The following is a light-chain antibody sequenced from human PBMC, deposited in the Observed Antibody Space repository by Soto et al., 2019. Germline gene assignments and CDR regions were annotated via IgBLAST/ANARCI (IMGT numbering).Light chain of an antibody. CDR1: ESVSSH. CDR3: HHYHNWPMT. V-gene: IGKV3-15*01. J-gene: IGKJ5*01. Sequence: EIVLTQSPATLSLSPGQRATLSCRASESVSSHLAWYQQKPGQAPRLLIYDSSTRATGIPARFSGSESGTEFTLTISSLQSEDFAVYYCHHYHNWPMTFGQGTRLEIK. CDR2: DSS.